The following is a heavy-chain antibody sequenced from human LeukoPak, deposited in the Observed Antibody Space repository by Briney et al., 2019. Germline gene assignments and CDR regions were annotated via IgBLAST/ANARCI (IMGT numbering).Heavy chain of an antibody. CDR1: GFTFSNAW. CDR2: IKSKTDGGTT. CDR3: TTDPRGVGATLVY. V-gene: IGHV3-15*01. D-gene: IGHD1-26*01. J-gene: IGHJ4*02. Sequence: GGSLRLSCAASGFTFSNAWMSWVRQAPGKGLEWVGRIKSKTDGGTTDYAAPVKGRFTISRDDSKNTLYLQMNSLKTEDTAVYCCTTDPRGVGATLVYWGQGTLVTVSS.